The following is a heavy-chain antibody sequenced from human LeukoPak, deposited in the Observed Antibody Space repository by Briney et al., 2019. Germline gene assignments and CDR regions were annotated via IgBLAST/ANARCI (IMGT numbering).Heavy chain of an antibody. CDR3: ASPVLVSGSYLRY. CDR1: GFIFSDYW. Sequence: PGGSLRLSCAASGFIFSDYWMTWVRQAPGKGLEWVANIRQDGSDKYYVDSVKGRFTISRDNAKNSLFLQMNSLRAEDTAVYYCASPVLVSGSYLRYWGQGTLVTVSS. V-gene: IGHV3-7*01. D-gene: IGHD1-26*01. CDR2: IRQDGSDK. J-gene: IGHJ4*02.